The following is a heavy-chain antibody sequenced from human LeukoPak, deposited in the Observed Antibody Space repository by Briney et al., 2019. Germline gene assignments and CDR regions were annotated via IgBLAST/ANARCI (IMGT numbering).Heavy chain of an antibody. Sequence: SETLSLTCTVSGGSISRSSYYWGWIRQPPGKGLEWIGSIYYSGSTYYNPSLKSRVTISVDTSKNQFSLKLSSVTAADTAVYYCARPYGDNYYGMDVWGQGTTVTVSS. CDR2: IYYSGST. CDR3: ARPYGDNYYGMDV. CDR1: GGSISRSSYY. V-gene: IGHV4-39*01. J-gene: IGHJ6*02. D-gene: IGHD4-17*01.